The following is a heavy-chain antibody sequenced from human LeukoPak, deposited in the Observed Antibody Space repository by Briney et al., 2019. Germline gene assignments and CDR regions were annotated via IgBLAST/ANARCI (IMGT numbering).Heavy chain of an antibody. CDR1: GGSFSGYY. CDR2: INHSGST. CDR3: ARVRDSSGYLFDY. J-gene: IGHJ4*02. Sequence: SETLSLTCAVYGGSFSGYYWSWIRQPPGKGLEWIGEINHSGSTNYNPSLKSRATISVDTSKNQFSLKLSSVTAADTAVYYCARVRDSSGYLFDYWGQGTLVTVSS. V-gene: IGHV4-34*01. D-gene: IGHD3-22*01.